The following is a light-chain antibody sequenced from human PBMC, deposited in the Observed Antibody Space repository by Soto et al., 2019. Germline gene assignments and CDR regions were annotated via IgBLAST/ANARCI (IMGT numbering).Light chain of an antibody. CDR2: KAS. J-gene: IGKJ1*01. CDR3: QLYDSFWT. V-gene: IGKV1-5*03. CDR1: QSVSYW. Sequence: DIQMTQSPSTLSASLGDRVTITCRASQSVSYWLAWYQHKPGKPPQLLIYKASTSETVVPSRCSSSGSGTVFTLTISSLQPDDFATYCWQLYDSFWTFGQGTKVEIK.